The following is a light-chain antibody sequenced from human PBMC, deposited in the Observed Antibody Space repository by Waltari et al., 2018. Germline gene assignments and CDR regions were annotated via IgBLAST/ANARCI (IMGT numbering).Light chain of an antibody. CDR3: QQANTFPRT. Sequence: PMTQSPSSVSASVGASVTLTCRASPGIGSWLAWYQQKPGKAPKLLIYAASSLQTGVPSRFSGSGSGTDFTLTSSSLQPDDFATYFCQQANTFPRTFGQGTKVEIK. CDR2: AAS. CDR1: PGIGSW. V-gene: IGKV1-12*01. J-gene: IGKJ1*01.